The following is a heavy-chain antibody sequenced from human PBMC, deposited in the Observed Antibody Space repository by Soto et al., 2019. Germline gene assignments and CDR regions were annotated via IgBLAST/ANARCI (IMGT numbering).Heavy chain of an antibody. Sequence: QVQLQESGPGLVKPSQTLSLTCTVSGGSISSGDYYWSWIRQPPGKGLEWIGYIYYSGSTYYNPSLKSRVNISVDTSKNQFSLKLSSVTAADTAVYYCARERVRGYYYYGMDVWGQGTTVTVSS. J-gene: IGHJ6*02. CDR3: ARERVRGYYYYGMDV. CDR2: IYYSGST. V-gene: IGHV4-30-4*01. CDR1: GGSISSGDYY. D-gene: IGHD3-10*01.